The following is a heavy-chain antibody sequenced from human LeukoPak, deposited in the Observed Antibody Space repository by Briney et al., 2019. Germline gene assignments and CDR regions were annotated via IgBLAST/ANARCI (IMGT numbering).Heavy chain of an antibody. CDR3: ARDSSSWYRGGFDP. Sequence: PGGSLRLSCAASGFTFSSNYMSWVRQAPGKGLEWVSVIYSGGSTYYADSVKGRFTISRDNSKNTLYLQMNSLRAEDTAVYYCARDSSSWYRGGFDPWGQGTLVTVSS. CDR2: IYSGGST. D-gene: IGHD6-13*01. CDR1: GFTFSSNY. V-gene: IGHV3-66*02. J-gene: IGHJ5*02.